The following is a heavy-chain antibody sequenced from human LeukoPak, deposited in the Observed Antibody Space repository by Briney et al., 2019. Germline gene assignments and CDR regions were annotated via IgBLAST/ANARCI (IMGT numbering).Heavy chain of an antibody. Sequence: PSETLSLTCTVSGGSISSSSYYWGWIRQPPGKGLEWIGSIYSTGSTYKNPSLKSRVTISVDTSKNQFSLKLSSVTAADTAVYYCARTYYDILTGYNYYYYMDVWGKGTTVTVSS. J-gene: IGHJ6*03. CDR3: ARTYYDILTGYNYYYYMDV. V-gene: IGHV4-39*07. CDR1: GGSISSSSYY. D-gene: IGHD3-9*01. CDR2: IYSTGST.